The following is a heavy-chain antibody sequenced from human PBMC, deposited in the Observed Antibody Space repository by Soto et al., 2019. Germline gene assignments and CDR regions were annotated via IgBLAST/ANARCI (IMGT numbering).Heavy chain of an antibody. J-gene: IGHJ5*02. CDR3: AKDLYGAGWYNYFDP. V-gene: IGHV3-30*18. Sequence: QVQLVESGGGVVQLGRSLRLSCAASGFTFSTTGMHWVRQAPGKGLEWVAMISHDGGAKYYADSVKGRFTISRDTSNNTLYLQMNSLRPEDTAVYHCAKDLYGAGWYNYFDPWGQGTLVTVSS. D-gene: IGHD6-19*01. CDR2: ISHDGGAK. CDR1: GFTFSTTG.